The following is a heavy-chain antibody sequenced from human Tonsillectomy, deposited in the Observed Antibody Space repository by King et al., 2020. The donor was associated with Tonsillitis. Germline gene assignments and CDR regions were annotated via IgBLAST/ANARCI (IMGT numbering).Heavy chain of an antibody. CDR1: GFTFSSYA. CDR3: ARGNYAYVWGSLDY. V-gene: IGHV3-30*01. D-gene: IGHD3-16*01. J-gene: IGHJ4*02. CDR2: ISYDGSNK. Sequence: VQLVESGGGVVQPGRSLRLSCEASGFTFSSYAMHWVRQAPGKGLEWVAVISYDGSNKYSADSVKGRFTISRDNSKNTLYLQMNSLRAEDTAVYYCARGNYAYVWGSLDYWGQGTLVTVSS.